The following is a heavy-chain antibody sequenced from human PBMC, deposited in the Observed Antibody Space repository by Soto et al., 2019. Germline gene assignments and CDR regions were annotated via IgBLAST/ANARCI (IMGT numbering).Heavy chain of an antibody. V-gene: IGHV1-69*04. CDR1: GVTFSTYT. D-gene: IGHD4-4*01. CDR3: AGDPDSHYNDSHASSYP. J-gene: IGHJ5*02. Sequence: VASLKVSCNSSGVTFSTYTITCVRHSPGQGLEWMGRIIPIIGIINYAQKFQGRVTISADKFTGTAYMELTGLRSDDTAVYYCAGDPDSHYNDSHASSYPWGQGTLVTAPQ. CDR2: IIPIIGII.